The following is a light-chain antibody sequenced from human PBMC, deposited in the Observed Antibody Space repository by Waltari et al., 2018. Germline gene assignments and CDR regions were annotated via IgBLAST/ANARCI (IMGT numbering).Light chain of an antibody. CDR2: DTS. CDR1: TGAVTSGHL. CDR3: LLYYNGVRV. Sequence: QAVVTQEPSLTVSPGGTVTLTCGPSTGAVTSGHLPYWFQQKPGQAPRTLIYDTSNKHSWTPARFSGSLLGGKAALTLSGVQPEDEAEYYCLLYYNGVRVFGGGTKLTVL. J-gene: IGLJ3*02. V-gene: IGLV7-46*01.